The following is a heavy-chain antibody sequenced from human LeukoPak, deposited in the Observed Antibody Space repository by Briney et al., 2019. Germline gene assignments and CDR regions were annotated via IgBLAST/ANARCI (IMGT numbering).Heavy chain of an antibody. CDR2: TYPGDADT. CDR3: ARQNIGGTSASDY. Sequence: GASLQISCKGSGYTFTNYWIGWVRQMPGKGLERMGITYPGDADTRYSPSFQGQVTISADKSISTAYLQWSSLKASDTAMYYCARQNIGGTSASDYWGQGTLVTVSS. CDR1: GYTFTNYW. V-gene: IGHV5-51*01. D-gene: IGHD1-26*01. J-gene: IGHJ4*02.